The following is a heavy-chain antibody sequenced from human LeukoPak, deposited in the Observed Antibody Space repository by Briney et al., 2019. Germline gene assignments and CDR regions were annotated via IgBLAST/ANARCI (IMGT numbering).Heavy chain of an antibody. CDR1: GFTFSSYT. J-gene: IGHJ4*02. V-gene: IGHV3-30*04. CDR3: ARELRGSSLDY. D-gene: IGHD3-16*01. CDR2: ISYDGRNE. Sequence: GGSLRLSCAASGFTFSSYTILWVRQAPGKGLEWVALISYDGRNEYFADSVKGRFTISRDNSKNTVYLQINSLRTEDTTVYYCARELRGSSLDYWGQGTLVTVSS.